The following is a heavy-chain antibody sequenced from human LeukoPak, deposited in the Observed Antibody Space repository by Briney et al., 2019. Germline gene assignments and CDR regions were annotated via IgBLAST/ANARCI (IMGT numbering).Heavy chain of an antibody. CDR1: GGTFSSYA. V-gene: IGHV1-69*01. Sequence: SVKVSCKASGGTFSSYAISWVRQAPGQGLEWMGGIIPIFGTANYAQKFLGRVTITADESTSTAYMELSSLRSEDTAVYYCARGRAVAWVFDLWGRGTLVTVSS. CDR3: ARGRAVAWVFDL. J-gene: IGHJ2*01. D-gene: IGHD6-19*01. CDR2: IIPIFGTA.